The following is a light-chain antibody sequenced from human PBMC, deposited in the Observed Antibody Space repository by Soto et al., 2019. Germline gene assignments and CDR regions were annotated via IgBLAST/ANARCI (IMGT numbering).Light chain of an antibody. CDR2: DAS. CDR3: QQYESYSGT. CDR1: QSIGRW. J-gene: IGKJ1*01. V-gene: IGKV1-5*01. Sequence: DIQMTQSPSTLSASVGDTVTVTCRASQSIGRWLAWYQQKPGKAPKLLIFDASTLENGVPARFSGSRSGPEFSLTISSLQPDDFATYYCQQYESYSGTFGQGTKVDIK.